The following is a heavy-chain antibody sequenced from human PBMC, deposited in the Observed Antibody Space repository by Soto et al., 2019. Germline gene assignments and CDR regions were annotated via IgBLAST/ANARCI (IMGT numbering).Heavy chain of an antibody. J-gene: IGHJ4*02. V-gene: IGHV3-48*01. D-gene: IGHD2-2*01. CDR1: GFTFSDHS. CDR3: ARHTKTCSDY. Sequence: EVQLVESGGGLVQPGGSLRLSCAASGFTFSDHSMNWVRQAPGKGLEWVSYISSTSNTIFYADSVRGRFTISRDNAKNSLYLQINNLRAEDTAVYYCARHTKTCSDYSGQGTLVTDSS. CDR2: ISSTSNTI.